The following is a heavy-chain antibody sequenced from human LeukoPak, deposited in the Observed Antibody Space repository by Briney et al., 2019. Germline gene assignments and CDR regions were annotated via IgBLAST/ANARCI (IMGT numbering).Heavy chain of an antibody. D-gene: IGHD1-14*01. CDR1: GFTFSTYW. Sequence: PGGSLRLSCAVSGFTFSTYWMSWVRQAPGKGLEWVANIKEDGSETYYVDSLKGRFTISRDNAKNSLYLQINSLRADDSAVYYCARDSFETDIDYWGQGTLVTVSS. J-gene: IGHJ4*02. CDR3: ARDSFETDIDY. V-gene: IGHV3-7*01. CDR2: IKEDGSET.